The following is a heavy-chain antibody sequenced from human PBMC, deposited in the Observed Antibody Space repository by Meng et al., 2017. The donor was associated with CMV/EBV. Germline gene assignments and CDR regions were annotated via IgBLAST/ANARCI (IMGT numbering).Heavy chain of an antibody. CDR1: GFTFRNA. Sequence: GESLKISCPASGFTFRNAMNWVRQAPGKGLEWVSVISGSGVSRYYADSVKGRFTISRDNSRRTLYLQMNSLRAEDTAVYYCAREAWFGELLFDYWGQGTLVTVS. V-gene: IGHV3-23*01. CDR2: ISGSGVSR. D-gene: IGHD3-10*01. J-gene: IGHJ4*02. CDR3: AREAWFGELLFDY.